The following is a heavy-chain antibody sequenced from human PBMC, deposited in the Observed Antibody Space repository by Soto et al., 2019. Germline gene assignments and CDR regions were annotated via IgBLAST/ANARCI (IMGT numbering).Heavy chain of an antibody. V-gene: IGHV3-33*01. CDR1: GFTFSSYG. CDR2: IWYDGSNK. D-gene: IGHD3-22*01. CDR3: ARGSSGLDY. Sequence: QVQLVESGGGVVQPGRSLRLSCAASGFTFSSYGMHWVRQAPGKGLEWVAVIWYDGSNKYYADSVKGRFTISRDNSKNTLYRQMNSLRAEDTAVYYCARGSSGLDYWGQGTLVTVSS. J-gene: IGHJ4*02.